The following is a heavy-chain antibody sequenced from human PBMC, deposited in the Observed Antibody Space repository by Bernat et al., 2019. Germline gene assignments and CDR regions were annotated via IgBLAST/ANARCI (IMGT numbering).Heavy chain of an antibody. CDR1: GGSFSGYY. V-gene: IGHV4-34*01. D-gene: IGHD4-17*01. CDR3: ARADYGDYGGHFDY. J-gene: IGHJ4*02. CDR2: INHSGST. Sequence: QVQLQQWGAGLLKPSETLSLTCAVYGGSFSGYYWSWIRQPPGKGLEWIGEINHSGSTNYNPSLKSRVTISVDTSKNQFSLKLSSVTAADTAVYYCARADYGDYGGHFDYWGQGTLVTVSS.